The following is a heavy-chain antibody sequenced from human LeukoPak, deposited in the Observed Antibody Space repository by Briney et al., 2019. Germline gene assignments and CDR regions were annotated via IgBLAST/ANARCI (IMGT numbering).Heavy chain of an antibody. J-gene: IGHJ4*02. CDR1: GGSISTSF. CDR3: ARSGGYSSSWSL. V-gene: IGHV4-59*01. Sequence: PSETLCLTCTVSGGSISTSFWNWIRETPGKGLEWVGYIYYIGSTTYNPSLKSRVTISVDTSKNQFSLKLNSVTAADTAVYYCARSGGYSSSWSLWGQGTLVTVSS. CDR2: IYYIGST. D-gene: IGHD6-13*01.